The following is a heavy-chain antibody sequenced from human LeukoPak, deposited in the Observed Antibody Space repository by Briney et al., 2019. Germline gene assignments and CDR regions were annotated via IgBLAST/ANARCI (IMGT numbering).Heavy chain of an antibody. J-gene: IGHJ6*04. D-gene: IGHD3-10*01. CDR2: ISSSSSYI. V-gene: IGHV3-21*01. CDR3: ARVSVRGVMDNYGMDV. CDR1: GCTHSSYS. Sequence: GGSLRLSRAASGCTHSSYSMNWVRQAPGKGLAWVSSISSSSSYIYYADSVKGRFTISRDNAKNSLYLQMNSLRAEDTAVYYCARVSVRGVMDNYGMDVWGKGTTVTVSS.